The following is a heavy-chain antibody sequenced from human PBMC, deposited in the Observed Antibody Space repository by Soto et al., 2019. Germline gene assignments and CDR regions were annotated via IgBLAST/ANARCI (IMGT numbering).Heavy chain of an antibody. D-gene: IGHD3-10*01. Sequence: SETLSLTCSVSGGSMSEFFWSWIRQSPERGLEWIGYVYYLGSTDYNPSLKSRVTISVDTSKRQFSLRLSSVTAADAAIYYCARDGYDGSGSPYPAYWGPGIQVTVSS. V-gene: IGHV4-59*01. CDR3: ARDGYDGSGSPYPAY. J-gene: IGHJ4*02. CDR1: GGSMSEFF. CDR2: VYYLGST.